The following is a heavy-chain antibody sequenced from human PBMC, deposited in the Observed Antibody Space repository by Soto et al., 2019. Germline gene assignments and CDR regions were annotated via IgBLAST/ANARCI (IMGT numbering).Heavy chain of an antibody. J-gene: IGHJ4*02. Sequence: GGSLRLSCAASGFTVSSNYMSWVRQAPGKGLEWVSVIYSGGSTYYADSVKGRFTISRDNSKNTLYLQMNSLRAEDTVVYYCASSYGSGSYYWYYFDYWGQGTLVTVSS. V-gene: IGHV3-66*01. CDR3: ASSYGSGSYYWYYFDY. CDR1: GFTVSSNY. D-gene: IGHD3-10*01. CDR2: IYSGGST.